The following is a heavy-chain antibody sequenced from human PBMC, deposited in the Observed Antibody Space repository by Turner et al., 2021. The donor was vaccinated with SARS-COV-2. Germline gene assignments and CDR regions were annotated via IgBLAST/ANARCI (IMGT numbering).Heavy chain of an antibody. Sequence: QVQLVESGGGVVQPGRSLRLACAASGFTFSSYGMHWVRQAPCKVLEWVAVIWYDGSNKYYADSVKGRFTISRDNSKNTLYLQMNSLRAEDTAVYYCARDPNAGYYYMDVWGKGTTVTVSS. CDR3: ARDPNAGYYYMDV. CDR1: GFTFSSYG. J-gene: IGHJ6*03. V-gene: IGHV3-33*01. D-gene: IGHD2-8*01. CDR2: IWYDGSNK.